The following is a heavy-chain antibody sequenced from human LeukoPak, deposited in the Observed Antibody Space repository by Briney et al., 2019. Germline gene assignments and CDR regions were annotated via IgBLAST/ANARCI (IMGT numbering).Heavy chain of an antibody. D-gene: IGHD3-10*01. CDR1: GYTFTSYD. V-gene: IGHV1-8*01. CDR2: MKPNSGNT. Sequence: ASVKVSCKASGYTFTSYDINWVRQATGQGLEWMGWMKPNSGNTGYAQKFQGRATMTRNISISTAYMELSSLRSEDTAVYYCARGSSSLNWFDPWGQGTLVTVSS. J-gene: IGHJ5*02. CDR3: ARGSSSLNWFDP.